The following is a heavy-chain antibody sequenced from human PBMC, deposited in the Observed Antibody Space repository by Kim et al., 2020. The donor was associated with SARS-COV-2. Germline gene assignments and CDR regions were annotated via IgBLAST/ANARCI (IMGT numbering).Heavy chain of an antibody. CDR2: ISPQNGNT. V-gene: IGHV1-18*01. Sequence: ASVKVSCKTSGYSFRSFGIAWVRQAPGQGLQWMGWISPQNGNTDYAPNFQGRVTMTTDTSTSTAFMELSSLTSDDTAVYYCARAVPFDPWGQGTLVTVSS. J-gene: IGHJ5*02. CDR1: GYSFRSFG. CDR3: ARAVPFDP.